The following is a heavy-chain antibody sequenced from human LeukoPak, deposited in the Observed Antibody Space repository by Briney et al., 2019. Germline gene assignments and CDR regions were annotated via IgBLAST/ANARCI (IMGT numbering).Heavy chain of an antibody. CDR3: ARVYSSSWYKRAAWFDP. D-gene: IGHD6-13*01. Sequence: ASVKVSCKAYGYTFMSYGISWVRQAPGQGLEWMGWISGYNGNTNYVQKLQGRVTMTTDTSTSTAYMELRSLRSDDTAVYYCARVYSSSWYKRAAWFDPWGQGTLVTVSS. CDR1: GYTFMSYG. J-gene: IGHJ5*02. CDR2: ISGYNGNT. V-gene: IGHV1-18*01.